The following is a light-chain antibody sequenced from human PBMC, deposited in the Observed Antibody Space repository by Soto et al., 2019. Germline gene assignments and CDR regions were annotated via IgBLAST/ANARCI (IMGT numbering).Light chain of an antibody. CDR1: SSDVGSYNL. J-gene: IGLJ2*01. CDR2: EGS. Sequence: QSVLTQPASVSGSPGQSITISCTGTSSDVGSYNLVSWYQQHPGKAPKLMIYEGSKRPSGVSNRFSGYKSGNTASLTISGLQAEDEADYYCCSYAGSSTFVVFVGGTKLTVL. V-gene: IGLV2-23*03. CDR3: CSYAGSSTFVV.